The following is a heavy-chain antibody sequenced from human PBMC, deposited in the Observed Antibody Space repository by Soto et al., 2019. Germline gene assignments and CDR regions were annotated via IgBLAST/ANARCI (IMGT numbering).Heavy chain of an antibody. D-gene: IGHD2-15*01. J-gene: IGHJ4*02. Sequence: ASVKVSCKASGYSFTGYYIHWVRQARGHGLEWMGWINPHSDGTNYAQKFQGRVTITADESTSTAYMELSSLRSEDTAVYYCARESRYCSGGSCYFLPGIDYWGQGTLVTVSS. V-gene: IGHV1-2*02. CDR3: ARESRYCSGGSCYFLPGIDY. CDR1: GYSFTGYY. CDR2: INPHSDGT.